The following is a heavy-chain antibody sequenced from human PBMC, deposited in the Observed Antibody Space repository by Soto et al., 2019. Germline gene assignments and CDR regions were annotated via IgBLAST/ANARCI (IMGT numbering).Heavy chain of an antibody. J-gene: IGHJ4*02. Sequence: PSETLSLTCTVSGGSISSSSYYWGWIRQPPGKGLEWIGSIYYSGSTYYNPSLKSRVTISVDTSKNQFSLKLSSVTAADTAVYYCARPKQLAYFDYWGQGALVTVSS. V-gene: IGHV4-39*01. CDR3: ARPKQLAYFDY. CDR1: GGSISSSSYY. CDR2: IYYSGST. D-gene: IGHD6-13*01.